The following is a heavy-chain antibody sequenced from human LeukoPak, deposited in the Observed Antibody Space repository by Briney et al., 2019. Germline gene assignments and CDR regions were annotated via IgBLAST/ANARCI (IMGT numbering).Heavy chain of an antibody. CDR1: GFTFSRNS. Sequence: GGSLSLSCAGSGFTFSRNSMNWVRQAPGKGLEWVSSISTSSSYIYYADSVKGRFTISRDNAKKSLYLQMNSLRVEDTAVYYCARGAEGIAATDSNFDYWGQGTVVTVSS. CDR2: ISTSSSYI. J-gene: IGHJ4*02. V-gene: IGHV3-21*01. CDR3: ARGAEGIAATDSNFDY. D-gene: IGHD6-25*01.